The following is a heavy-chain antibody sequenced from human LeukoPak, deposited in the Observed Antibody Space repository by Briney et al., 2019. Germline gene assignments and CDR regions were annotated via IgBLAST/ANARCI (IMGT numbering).Heavy chain of an antibody. CDR3: AVLEQLTDY. J-gene: IGHJ4*02. Sequence: ASLKVSCKASGYTFTDYYIHWVRQAPGQGLEWMGWITPNSGGTNSAQKFQGRVTMTRDTSISTAYMELSSLRSDDTAVYYCAVLEQLTDYWGQGTLVTVS. D-gene: IGHD1-1*01. CDR2: ITPNSGGT. CDR1: GYTFTDYY. V-gene: IGHV1-2*02.